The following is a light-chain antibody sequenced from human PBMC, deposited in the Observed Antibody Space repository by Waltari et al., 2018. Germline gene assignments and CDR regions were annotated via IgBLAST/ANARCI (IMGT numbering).Light chain of an antibody. CDR2: DVS. J-gene: IGLJ1*01. Sequence: QSALTQPASVSGSPGQSITISCTGTSRDVGDYDWVSWYQHPGKAPKVVIFDVSYRPSGVSNRFSGSKSGNTASLTISGLQAEDEADCYCTSYTSRHSLVFGTGTKVTVL. V-gene: IGLV2-14*03. CDR1: SRDVGDYDW. CDR3: TSYTSRHSLV.